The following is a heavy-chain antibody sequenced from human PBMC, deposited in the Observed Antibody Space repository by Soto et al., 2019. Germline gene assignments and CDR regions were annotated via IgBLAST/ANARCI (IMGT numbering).Heavy chain of an antibody. CDR2: INPDNGNT. Sequence: ASVKVSGKASGDTFTRYTMNCVRQAPGQRLEWMGWINPDNGNTKSSQKFQDRVIITRDTSASTAYMDLSSLRSEDTAVYYCARGIATGQLDPWGQGTLVTVSS. J-gene: IGHJ5*02. CDR3: ARGIATGQLDP. V-gene: IGHV1-3*01. D-gene: IGHD2-15*01. CDR1: GDTFTRYT.